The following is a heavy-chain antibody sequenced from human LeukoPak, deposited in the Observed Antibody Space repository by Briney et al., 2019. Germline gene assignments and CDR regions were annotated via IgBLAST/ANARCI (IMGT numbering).Heavy chain of an antibody. CDR1: GGSFSGYY. D-gene: IGHD3-10*01. CDR3: ARGKKLSPYYYGSGSYCL. J-gene: IGHJ4*02. V-gene: IGHV4-34*01. Sequence: SETLSLTCAVYGGSFSGYYWGWIRPPPGKGLEWIGEINHSGSNNYNPSLKSRVTISVDTSKHQFSLELSSVTAADTAVYYCARGKKLSPYYYGSGSYCLGGQGTVVSVFS. CDR2: INHSGSN.